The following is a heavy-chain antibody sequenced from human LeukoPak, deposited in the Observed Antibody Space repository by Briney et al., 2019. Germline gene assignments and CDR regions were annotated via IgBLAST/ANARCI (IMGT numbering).Heavy chain of an antibody. V-gene: IGHV4-59*01. CDR2: VDRTGST. Sequence: SSETLSLTCSVSDDSITMYYWTWIRQPPGKGLEWIGYVDRTGSTNFNRSLNGRVSISRDTTKNLLSLRVRSVTAADTVVYLCARGSVSSSTWYSTYYYYFYMAVWGKGNTVTVS. J-gene: IGHJ6*03. CDR3: ARGSVSSSTWYSTYYYYFYMAV. CDR1: DDSITMYY. D-gene: IGHD1-1*01.